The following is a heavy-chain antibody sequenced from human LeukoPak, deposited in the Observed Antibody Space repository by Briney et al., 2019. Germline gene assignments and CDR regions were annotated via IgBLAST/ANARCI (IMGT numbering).Heavy chain of an antibody. D-gene: IGHD2-2*01. Sequence: GGSLRLSCAASGFTFSSYSMNWVRQAPGKGLEWVSYISSSSSTIYYADSVKGRFTISRDNAKNSLYLQMNSLRAEDTAVYYCAKGRRYCSSTSCYFDYWGQGTLVTVSS. J-gene: IGHJ4*02. CDR3: AKGRRYCSSTSCYFDY. CDR1: GFTFSSYS. CDR2: ISSSSSTI. V-gene: IGHV3-48*01.